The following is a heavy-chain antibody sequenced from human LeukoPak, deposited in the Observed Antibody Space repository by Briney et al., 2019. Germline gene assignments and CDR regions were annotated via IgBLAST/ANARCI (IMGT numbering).Heavy chain of an antibody. V-gene: IGHV3-23*01. CDR2: ISGSGDST. D-gene: IGHD3-3*01. Sequence: GGSQRLSCAASGFIFNNYALSWVRQAPGKGLEWVSSISGSGDSTYYADSVKGRFTISRDNSKNTLYLQMNSLRAEDTAVYYCARERAISFDYWGQGTLVTVSS. CDR1: GFIFNNYA. J-gene: IGHJ4*02. CDR3: ARERAISFDY.